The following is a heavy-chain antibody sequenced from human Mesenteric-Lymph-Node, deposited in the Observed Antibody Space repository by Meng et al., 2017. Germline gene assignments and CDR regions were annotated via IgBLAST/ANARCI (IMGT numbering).Heavy chain of an antibody. CDR1: GFTVDDYG. Sequence: GESLKISCAASGFTVDDYGMSWVRQVPGKGLQWVAGINWKGTMTGYGDSVKGRFIISRDSAKNSLYLQMNTLRVDDAALYYCAKGHFRDYYASSGYDSWGQGTLVTVSS. D-gene: IGHD3-22*01. CDR3: AKGHFRDYYASSGYDS. CDR2: INWKGTMT. V-gene: IGHV3-20*04. J-gene: IGHJ5*02.